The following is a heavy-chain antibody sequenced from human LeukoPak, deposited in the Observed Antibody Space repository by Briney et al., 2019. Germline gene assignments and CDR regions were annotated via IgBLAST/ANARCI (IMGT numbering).Heavy chain of an antibody. D-gene: IGHD3-10*01. Sequence: GASVKVSCKASGSTFTNSYMHWVRQAPGQGLEWMGWINPISGGTNYAQRFQGRATMTRDTSISTAYMELTSLRSDDTAVYYCARDALLLWFGEPPLDYWGQGTQVAVSS. V-gene: IGHV1-2*02. CDR1: GSTFTNSY. CDR2: INPISGGT. J-gene: IGHJ4*02. CDR3: ARDALLLWFGEPPLDY.